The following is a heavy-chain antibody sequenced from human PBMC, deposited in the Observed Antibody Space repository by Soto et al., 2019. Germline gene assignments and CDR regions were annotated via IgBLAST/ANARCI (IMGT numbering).Heavy chain of an antibody. CDR3: ARQHPLDSRVWYD. J-gene: IGHJ4*02. Sequence: EVQLVQSGAEVKQPGESLKISCKVFGDSFTGFWIGWVRQMPGKGLEWVASIYPRDSDIRYNPSFQGQVTFSADRSTTTAYLQWSSLKASDTAIYYCARQHPLDSRVWYDWGQGTLVTVSS. D-gene: IGHD6-19*01. CDR2: IYPRDSDI. V-gene: IGHV5-51*01. CDR1: GDSFTGFW.